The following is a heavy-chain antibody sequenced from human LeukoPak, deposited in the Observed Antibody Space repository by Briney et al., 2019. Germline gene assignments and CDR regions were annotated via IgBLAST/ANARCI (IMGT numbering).Heavy chain of an antibody. J-gene: IGHJ3*02. CDR3: AKDLGLYYYDSSGYPSDAFDI. Sequence: GGSLRLSCAASGFTFSSYGMHWVRQAPGKGLEWVAVISYDGSNKYYADSVKGRFTISRDNSKNTLYLQMNSLRAEDTAVYYCAKDLGLYYYDSSGYPSDAFDIWGQGTMVTVSS. D-gene: IGHD3-22*01. CDR2: ISYDGSNK. CDR1: GFTFSSYG. V-gene: IGHV3-30*18.